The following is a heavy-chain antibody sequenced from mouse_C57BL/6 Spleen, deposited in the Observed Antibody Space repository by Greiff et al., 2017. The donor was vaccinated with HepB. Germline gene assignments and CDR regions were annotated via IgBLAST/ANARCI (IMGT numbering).Heavy chain of an antibody. V-gene: IGHV1-63*01. CDR1: GYTFTNYW. J-gene: IGHJ2*01. CDR3: ARGYGSSKYYFDY. Sequence: VQLQQSGAELVRPGTSVKMSCKASGYTFTNYWIGWAKQRPGHGLEWIGDIYPGGGYTNYNEKFKGKATLTADKSSSTAYMQFSSLTSEDSVIYYCARGYGSSKYYFDYWGQGTTLTVSS. D-gene: IGHD1-1*01. CDR2: IYPGGGYT.